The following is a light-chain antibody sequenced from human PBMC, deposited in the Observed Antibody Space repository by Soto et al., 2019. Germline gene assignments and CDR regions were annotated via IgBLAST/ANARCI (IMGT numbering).Light chain of an antibody. V-gene: IGKV3-15*01. CDR1: QSVSSN. Sequence: IVMTQSPATLSVSPGERATLSCRASQSVSSNLAWYQQKPGQAPRLLFYGASTRATGIPAGFSGSGSGTDFTLTISSLQSEDFAVYYCQQSNNWPYTFGQGTKLEIK. CDR2: GAS. J-gene: IGKJ2*01. CDR3: QQSNNWPYT.